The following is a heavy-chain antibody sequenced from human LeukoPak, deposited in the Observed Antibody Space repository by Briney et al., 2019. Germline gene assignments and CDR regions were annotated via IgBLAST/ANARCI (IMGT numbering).Heavy chain of an antibody. J-gene: IGHJ4*02. V-gene: IGHV3-33*01. D-gene: IGHD3-22*01. CDR2: IWYDGSNK. CDR1: GFTFSSYG. Sequence: PGGSLRLSCAASGFTFSSYGMHWVRQAPGKGLEWVAVIWYDGSNKYYADSVKGRFTISRDNSKNTLYLQMNSLRAEDTVVYYCARDPYYYESSVYHDYWGQETLVTVSS. CDR3: ARDPYYYESSVYHDY.